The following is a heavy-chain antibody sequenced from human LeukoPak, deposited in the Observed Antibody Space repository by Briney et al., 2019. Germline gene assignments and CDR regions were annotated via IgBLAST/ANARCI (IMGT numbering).Heavy chain of an antibody. V-gene: IGHV3-21*01. CDR2: ISSSSSYI. Sequence: GGSLRLSCAASGFTFSSYAMNWVRQAPGKGLEWVSSISSSSSYIYYADSVKGRFTISRDNAKNSLYLQMNSLRAEDTAVYYCARDLMILEYSSSSGWNWFDPWGQGTLVTVSS. J-gene: IGHJ5*02. CDR1: GFTFSSYA. D-gene: IGHD6-6*01. CDR3: ARDLMILEYSSSSGWNWFDP.